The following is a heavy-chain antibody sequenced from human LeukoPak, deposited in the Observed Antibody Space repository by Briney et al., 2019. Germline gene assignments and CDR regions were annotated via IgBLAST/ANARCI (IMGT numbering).Heavy chain of an antibody. D-gene: IGHD3-22*01. CDR1: GGSFSGYY. Sequence: SETLSLTCAVYGGSFSGYYWNWIRQAPGKGLEWLGEINHSGTTNYNPSLKSRVTISVDTSKNQFSLKLSSVTAADTAVYYCARGTPVKYYYDSSGYPQDDWFDPWGQGTLVTVSS. V-gene: IGHV4-34*01. CDR2: INHSGTT. J-gene: IGHJ5*02. CDR3: ARGTPVKYYYDSSGYPQDDWFDP.